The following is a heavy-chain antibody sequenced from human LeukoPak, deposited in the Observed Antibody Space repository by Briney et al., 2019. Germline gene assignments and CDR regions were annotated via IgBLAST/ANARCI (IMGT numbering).Heavy chain of an antibody. CDR1: GDSISYFY. V-gene: IGHV4-4*07. Sequence: SETLSLTCSVSGDSISYFYWSWIRQAAGKGLEWIGRISSSGSTDYNASLKSRVTMSVDTSKNQFSLKLSSVTAADTAVYYCAREWVGSGWYGYFQHWGQGTLVTVSS. D-gene: IGHD6-19*01. CDR2: ISSSGST. CDR3: AREWVGSGWYGYFQH. J-gene: IGHJ1*01.